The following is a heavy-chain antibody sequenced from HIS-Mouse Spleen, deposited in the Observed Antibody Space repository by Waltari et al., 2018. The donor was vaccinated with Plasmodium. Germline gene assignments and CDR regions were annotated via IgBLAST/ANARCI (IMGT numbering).Heavy chain of an antibody. CDR3: AKDRRSSSWYVDY. CDR2: ISYDGSNK. D-gene: IGHD6-13*01. V-gene: IGHV3-30*18. Sequence: EWVAVISYDGSNKYYADSVKGRFTISRDNSKNTRYLQMNSLRAEDTAVYYCAKDRRSSSWYVDYWGQGTLVTVSS. J-gene: IGHJ4*02.